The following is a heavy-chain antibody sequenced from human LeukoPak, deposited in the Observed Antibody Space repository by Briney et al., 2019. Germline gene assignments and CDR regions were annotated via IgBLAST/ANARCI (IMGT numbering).Heavy chain of an antibody. CDR3: ARDQGNVDSSGWYFVGNAFDM. CDR1: GGSFSAYY. Sequence: PSETLSLTCGVYGGSFSAYYWSWIRQPPGKGLEWIGDINHSGSTNYNPSLKSRVTISVDTSNNQFSLRLSSVTAADTAVYYCARDQGNVDSSGWYFVGNAFDMWGQGTMVTVSS. D-gene: IGHD6-19*01. V-gene: IGHV4-34*01. CDR2: INHSGST. J-gene: IGHJ3*02.